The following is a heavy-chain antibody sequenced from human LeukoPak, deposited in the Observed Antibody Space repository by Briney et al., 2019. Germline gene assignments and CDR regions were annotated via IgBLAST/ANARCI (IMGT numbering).Heavy chain of an antibody. CDR3: LPGEGY. CDR1: GFTFNTYW. D-gene: IGHD2-21*01. Sequence: GGSLRLSCAASGFTFNTYWMNWVRQAPGKGLEWVANINPAGSEKYYVDSVKGRFSISRDNANNFLYLQMNSLRDEDTAIYYCLPGEGYWGQGTLVTVSS. V-gene: IGHV3-7*01. CDR2: INPAGSEK. J-gene: IGHJ4*02.